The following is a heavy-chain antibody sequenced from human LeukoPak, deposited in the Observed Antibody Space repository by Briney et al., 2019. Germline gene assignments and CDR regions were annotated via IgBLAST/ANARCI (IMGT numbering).Heavy chain of an antibody. V-gene: IGHV3-53*01. CDR2: IHSGGST. CDR1: GFTVSSNY. Sequence: GGSLRLSCAASGFTVSSNYMSWVRQAPGKGLEWVSVIHSGGSTYYADSVKGRFTISRDNSKNTLYLQMNSLRAEDTAVYYCARSPGDRTYFDYWGQGTLVTVSS. J-gene: IGHJ4*02. D-gene: IGHD3-10*01. CDR3: ARSPGDRTYFDY.